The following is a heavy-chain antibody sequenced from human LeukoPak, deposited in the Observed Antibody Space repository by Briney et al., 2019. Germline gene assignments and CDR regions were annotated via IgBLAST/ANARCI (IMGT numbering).Heavy chain of an antibody. J-gene: IGHJ4*02. CDR2: VISKTDGGTT. CDR1: GFTFSNAW. Sequence: KPGGSLRLSCAASGFTFSNAWMSWVRQAPGKGLERVGRVISKTDGGTTDYAAPVKGRFTISRDDSKNTLYLQMNSLKTEDTAVYYCTTQADYWGQGTLVTVSS. V-gene: IGHV3-15*01. CDR3: TTQADY.